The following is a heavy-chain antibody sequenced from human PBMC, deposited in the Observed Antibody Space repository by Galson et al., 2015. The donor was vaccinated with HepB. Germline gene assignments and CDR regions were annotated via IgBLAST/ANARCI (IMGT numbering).Heavy chain of an antibody. CDR2: IYWDDDR. CDR3: AHRRANSAYNY. Sequence: PALVKPTQTLTLTCTFSGFSLTTNGVGVGWIRQPPGKALEWLALIYWDDDRRYSPSLKNRLTITKDTSKNQVALTMTNMDPVDTATHYCAHRRANSAYNYWGHGTLVTVSS. J-gene: IGHJ4*01. D-gene: IGHD1-14*01. CDR1: GFSLTTNGVG. V-gene: IGHV2-5*02.